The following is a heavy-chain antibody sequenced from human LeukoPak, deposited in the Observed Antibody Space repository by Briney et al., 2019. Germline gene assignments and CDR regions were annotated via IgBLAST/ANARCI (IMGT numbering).Heavy chain of an antibody. Sequence: GGSLRLSCAASGFTFSSYSMNWVRQAPGKGLEWVSYISSSSSTIYYADSVKGRFTISRDNAKNSLYLQMNSLRAEDTAVYYCARDPLTPDYYDSSGLRYWGQGTLVTVSS. V-gene: IGHV3-48*04. J-gene: IGHJ4*02. D-gene: IGHD3-22*01. CDR1: GFTFSSYS. CDR3: ARDPLTPDYYDSSGLRY. CDR2: ISSSSSTI.